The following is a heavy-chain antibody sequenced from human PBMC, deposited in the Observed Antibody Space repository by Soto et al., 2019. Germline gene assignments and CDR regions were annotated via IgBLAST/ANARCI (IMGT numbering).Heavy chain of an antibody. D-gene: IGHD6-19*01. CDR2: TSGNGANT. J-gene: IGHJ4*02. CDR3: AKDYGSSRYFSDY. V-gene: IGHV3-23*01. CDR1: GFTFINYA. Sequence: LRLSCAASGFTFINYAMTGVRQAPGEGLEWVSTTSGNGANTHYADSVKGRFSISRDNSKNTLYIQMNSLRADDTAVYYCAKDYGSSRYFSDYWGQGALVTVSS.